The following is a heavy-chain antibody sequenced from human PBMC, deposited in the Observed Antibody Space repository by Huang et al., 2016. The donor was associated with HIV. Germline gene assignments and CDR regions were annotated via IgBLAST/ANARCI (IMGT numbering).Heavy chain of an antibody. V-gene: IGHV3-15*01. CDR3: RGYCSGGTCQGYYFDY. Sequence: EVQLVESGGGLVKPGGSLRLSCAASGFIFSNTRMSWVRQAPGKGLEWVGRIKSKSEGWSTDYAAPGKGRFSIARDDSKNTLNLQMNSLKTEDTAVYYCRGYCSGGTCQGYYFDYWGQGTLVTVSS. J-gene: IGHJ4*02. CDR1: GFIFSNTR. D-gene: IGHD2-15*01. CDR2: IKSKSEGWST.